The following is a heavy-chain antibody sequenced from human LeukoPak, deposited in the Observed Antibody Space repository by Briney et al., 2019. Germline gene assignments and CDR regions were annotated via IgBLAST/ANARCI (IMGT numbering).Heavy chain of an antibody. Sequence: ASVKVSCTASGYTFTIYDINWVRQATGQGLEWMGWMNPNSGNTGYAQKFQGRVTMTRSTSISTAYMELSSLRSEDTAVYYCARGRMYSSSWYNWFDPWGQGTLVTVSS. D-gene: IGHD6-13*01. V-gene: IGHV1-8*01. CDR3: ARGRMYSSSWYNWFDP. CDR1: GYTFTIYD. J-gene: IGHJ5*02. CDR2: MNPNSGNT.